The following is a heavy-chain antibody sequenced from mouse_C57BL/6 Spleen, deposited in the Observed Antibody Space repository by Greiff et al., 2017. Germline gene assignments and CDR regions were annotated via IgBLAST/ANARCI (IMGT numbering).Heavy chain of an antibody. CDR3: ARTPSYDGYYLDY. CDR2: IDPSDSET. CDR1: GYTFTSYW. J-gene: IGHJ4*01. Sequence: QVQLQQPGAELVRPGSSVTLSCKASGYTFTSYWMHWVKQRPIQGLEWIGNIDPSDSETHYNQKFKDKATLTVDKSSSTAYMQLSSLTSEDSAVYDCARTPSYDGYYLDYWGQGTSVTVSS. V-gene: IGHV1-52*01. D-gene: IGHD2-3*01.